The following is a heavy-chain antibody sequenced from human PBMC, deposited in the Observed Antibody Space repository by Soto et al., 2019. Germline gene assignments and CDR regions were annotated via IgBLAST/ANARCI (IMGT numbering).Heavy chain of an antibody. Sequence: PGGSLRFSCAASGFTFSSYAVSWVRQAPGKGLEWVSAISGSGGSTYYADSVKGRFTISRDNSKNTLYLQMNSLRAEDTAVYYCAKESYYDYVWGSYRPNWFDPWGQGTLVTVSS. CDR3: AKESYYDYVWGSYRPNWFDP. CDR1: GFTFSSYA. V-gene: IGHV3-23*01. D-gene: IGHD3-16*02. J-gene: IGHJ5*02. CDR2: ISGSGGST.